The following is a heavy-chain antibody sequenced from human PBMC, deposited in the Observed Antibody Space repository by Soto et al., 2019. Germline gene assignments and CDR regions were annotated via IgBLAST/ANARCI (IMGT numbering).Heavy chain of an antibody. V-gene: IGHV1-69*13. D-gene: IGHD2-15*01. J-gene: IGHJ4*02. CDR3: ARSRGGSCYSCPFDY. Sequence: SVKVSCKASGGTFSSYAISWVRQAPGQGLEWMGGIIPIFGTANYAQKFQGRVTITADESTSTAYMELSSLRSEDTAVYYCARSRGGSCYSCPFDYWGQGTLVTVSS. CDR2: IIPIFGTA. CDR1: GGTFSSYA.